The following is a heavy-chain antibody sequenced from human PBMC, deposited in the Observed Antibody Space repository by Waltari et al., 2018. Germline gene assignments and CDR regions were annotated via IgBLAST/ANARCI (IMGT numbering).Heavy chain of an antibody. D-gene: IGHD6-6*01. CDR1: GSTFVTYW. J-gene: IGHJ6*02. CDR3: ARVRLAHYDYFGFDV. V-gene: IGHV3-74*01. CDR2: INSDGSTI. Sequence: EVQLVESGGGFVQPGGSLRLSCEVSGSTFVTYWMHWVRQVPGKGLVWVARINSDGSTINYADSVKGRFTISRDNAKNTVYLQMNSLRVEDTAVYFCARVRLAHYDYFGFDVWGQGTTVTVSS.